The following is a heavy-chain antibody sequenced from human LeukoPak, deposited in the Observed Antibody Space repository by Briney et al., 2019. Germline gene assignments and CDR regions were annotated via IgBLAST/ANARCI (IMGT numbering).Heavy chain of an antibody. Sequence: GRSLRLSCAASGFTFSSYAMHWVRQAPGKGLEWVAVISYDGSNKYYADSVKGRFTISRDSSKNTLYLQMNSLRAEDTAVYYCTKVRLLGALDDAFDVWGQGTMVTVSS. CDR1: GFTFSSYA. V-gene: IGHV3-30-3*01. J-gene: IGHJ3*01. D-gene: IGHD7-27*01. CDR2: ISYDGSNK. CDR3: TKVRLLGALDDAFDV.